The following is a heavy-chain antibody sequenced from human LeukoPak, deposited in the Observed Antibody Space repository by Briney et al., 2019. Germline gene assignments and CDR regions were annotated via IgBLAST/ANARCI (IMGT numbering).Heavy chain of an antibody. D-gene: IGHD2-21*01. CDR1: GGSLSDDY. CDR3: ARVPGRRYLQHIFDS. J-gene: IGHJ4*02. V-gene: IGHV4-34*01. Sequence: SETLTLTCGVFGGSLSDDYWSWIRQPPGKGLEWIGEINHRGTTNYNPSLRSRVTTSVDTSKNQFSLNLTSVSAADTSMYYCARVPGRRYLQHIFDSWGQGTLVTVSS. CDR2: INHRGTT.